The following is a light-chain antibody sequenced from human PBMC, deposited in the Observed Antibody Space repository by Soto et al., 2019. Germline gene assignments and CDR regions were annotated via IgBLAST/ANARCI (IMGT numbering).Light chain of an antibody. CDR1: EGISRH. CDR3: HQSYSTLSLT. CDR2: AAS. V-gene: IGKV1-39*01. J-gene: IGKJ5*01. Sequence: DIQMTQSPSSLSASVGDRVTITCRASEGISRHLNWYQQKPGKAPNLLIYAASSLQNGVPSSFSGRGSGTDFTLTISNLQPEDFATYYCHQSYSTLSLTFGQGTRLEIK.